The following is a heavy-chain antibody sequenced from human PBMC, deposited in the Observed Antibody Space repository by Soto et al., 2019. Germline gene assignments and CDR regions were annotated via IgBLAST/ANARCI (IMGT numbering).Heavy chain of an antibody. D-gene: IGHD6-13*01. Sequence: GKGLEWVAVVSHDGRNTHYADSVKGRFTISRDSSKNTVSLEMTSLRAEDTAVYYCAKGGRQTLVTSDFDYWGQGALVTVSS. CDR3: AKGGRQTLVTSDFDY. J-gene: IGHJ4*02. V-gene: IGHV3-30*18. CDR2: VSHDGRNT.